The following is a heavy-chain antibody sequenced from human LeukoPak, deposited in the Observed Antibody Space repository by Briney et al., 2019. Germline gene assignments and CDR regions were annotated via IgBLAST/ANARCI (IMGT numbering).Heavy chain of an antibody. CDR1: GFNFRSYG. V-gene: IGHV3-30*02. CDR2: IRYDGNNE. J-gene: IGHJ1*01. CDR3: VKDAYSGDFGEYFPH. D-gene: IGHD4-17*01. Sequence: GGSLRLSCAASGFNFRSYGMHWVRQAPGRGLKGGAFIRYDGNNEDYVDVVKGRFTISRDNSRNALYLQMASLRVDDTALYYCVKDAYSGDFGEYFPHWGQGTLVTVAS.